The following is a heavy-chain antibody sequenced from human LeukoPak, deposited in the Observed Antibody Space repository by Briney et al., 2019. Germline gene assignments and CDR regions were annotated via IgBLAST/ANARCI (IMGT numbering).Heavy chain of an antibody. CDR1: GYSFTSYW. D-gene: IGHD1-26*01. J-gene: IGHJ3*02. CDR3: ARRGVGQKWEPGRKSFDI. Sequence: LGESLKISCKGSGYSFTSYWIGWVRQMPGKGLEWMGIIYPGDSDARYSPSFQGQVTISADKSINTAYLQWSSLKASDTAMYYCARRGVGQKWEPGRKSFDIWGQGTMVTVSS. V-gene: IGHV5-51*01. CDR2: IYPGDSDA.